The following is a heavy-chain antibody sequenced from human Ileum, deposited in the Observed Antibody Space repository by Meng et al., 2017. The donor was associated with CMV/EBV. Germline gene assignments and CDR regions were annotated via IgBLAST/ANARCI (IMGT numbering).Heavy chain of an antibody. D-gene: IGHD2-15*01. CDR3: TKGGFDS. Sequence: VVYGGGVVQPGGSLALSGVTSGFPFNIYDMHGVRQAPGKGLDWVTCIRHDGSEDFYVDSVKGRFTISRDNSKNTLYLQMNSLRVDDSALYYCTKGGFDSWGQGTLVTVSS. CDR1: GFPFNIYD. V-gene: IGHV3-30*02. CDR2: IRHDGSED. J-gene: IGHJ4*02.